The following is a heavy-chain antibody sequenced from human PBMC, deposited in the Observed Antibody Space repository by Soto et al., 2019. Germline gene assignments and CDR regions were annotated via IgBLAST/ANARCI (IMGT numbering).Heavy chain of an antibody. J-gene: IGHJ5*02. V-gene: IGHV2-5*02. D-gene: IGHD2-15*01. CDR2: IYWDDDK. CDR1: GFSLSTSGVA. CDR3: TNRRGYCRGSTCYSILFDL. Sequence: SGPTLVNPTQTLTLTCTFSGFSLSTSGVAVGWIRQPPGKALEWLALIYWDDDKRYSPSLKSRLTITKDTSKNQVVLTMTNMDPVDTATYYCTNRRGYCRGSTCYSILFDLWAQGTLDTVSA.